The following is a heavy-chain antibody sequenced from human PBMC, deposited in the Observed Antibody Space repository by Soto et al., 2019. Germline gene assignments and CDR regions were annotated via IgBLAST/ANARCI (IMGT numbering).Heavy chain of an antibody. CDR1: GGSFSGYY. J-gene: IGHJ4*02. CDR2: INHSGST. V-gene: IGHV4-34*01. D-gene: IGHD4-17*01. CDR3: ARVCYYGDSLDY. Sequence: PSETLSLTCAVYGGSFSGYYWSWIRQPPGKGLEWIGEINHSGSTNYNPSLKSRVTISVDTSKNQFSLKLSSVTAADTAVYYCARVCYYGDSLDYWGQGTLVTVS.